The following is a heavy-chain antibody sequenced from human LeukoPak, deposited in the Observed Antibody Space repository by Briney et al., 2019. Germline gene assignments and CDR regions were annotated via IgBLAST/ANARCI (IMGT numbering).Heavy chain of an antibody. Sequence: SVKVSCKASGGTFSSYAISWVRQAPGQGLEWMGRIIPILGIANYAQKFQGRVTITADKSTSTAYMELSSLRSEDTTVYYCARVGSRCSGGSCCLAANYYYYYGMDVWGQGTTVTVSS. V-gene: IGHV1-69*04. CDR3: ARVGSRCSGGSCCLAANYYYYYGMDV. D-gene: IGHD2-15*01. J-gene: IGHJ6*02. CDR2: IIPILGIA. CDR1: GGTFSSYA.